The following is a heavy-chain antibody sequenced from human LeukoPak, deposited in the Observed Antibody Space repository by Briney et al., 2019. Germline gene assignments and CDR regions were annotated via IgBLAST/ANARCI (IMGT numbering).Heavy chain of an antibody. CDR2: IRGSGGGT. D-gene: IGHD2/OR15-2a*01. J-gene: IGHJ4*02. Sequence: GGSLRLSCAASGFTFSSYAMSWVRQAPGKGLEWVSTIRGSGGGTYYADSVKGRFTISRDNSKNTLYLQMNSLRDEDTALYYCAKGQPQRIRPDYWRQGTLVTVSS. CDR1: GFTFSSYA. CDR3: AKGQPQRIRPDY. V-gene: IGHV3-23*01.